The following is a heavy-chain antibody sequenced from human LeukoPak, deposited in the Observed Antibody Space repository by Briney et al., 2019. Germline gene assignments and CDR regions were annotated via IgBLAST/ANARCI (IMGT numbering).Heavy chain of an antibody. CDR2: MWYDGSNK. D-gene: IGHD6-13*01. V-gene: IGHV3-33*03. J-gene: IGHJ4*02. Sequence: GRSLRLSCAASGFTFSSYGMHWVRQAPGKGLEWVAVMWYDGSNKYYADSVKGRFTISRDNAKNSLYLQMNSLRAEDTAVYYCARRRKEQQLDYWGQGTLVTVSS. CDR3: ARRRKEQQLDY. CDR1: GFTFSSYG.